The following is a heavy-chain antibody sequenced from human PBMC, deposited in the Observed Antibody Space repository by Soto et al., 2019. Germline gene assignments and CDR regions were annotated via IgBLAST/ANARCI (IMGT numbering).Heavy chain of an antibody. J-gene: IGHJ4*02. V-gene: IGHV3-7*03. D-gene: IGHD2-15*01. Sequence: GGSLSLSCASSGFTFNTFLMSWVRQSPGKGLEWVANIKHDGSETYYVDSVKGRFTISRDNAKNSLFLQMNTLRTEDTAVYYCARDFATHCSGSTCYPYAYWGQGALVTVSS. CDR2: IKHDGSET. CDR3: ARDFATHCSGSTCYPYAY. CDR1: GFTFNTFL.